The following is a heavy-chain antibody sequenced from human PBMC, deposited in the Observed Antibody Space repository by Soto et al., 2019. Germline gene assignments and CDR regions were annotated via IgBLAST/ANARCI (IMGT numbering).Heavy chain of an antibody. V-gene: IGHV1-18*01. J-gene: IGHJ4*02. D-gene: IGHD3-3*01. Sequence: ASVKVSCKASGYTFTSYGISWVRQAPGQGLEWMGWISAYSGNTNYAQKLQGRVTMTTDTSTSTAYMELRSLRSDDTAVYYCGRDSLKYYDFWSGYYTPFDYWGQGTLVTVSS. CDR1: GYTFTSYG. CDR3: GRDSLKYYDFWSGYYTPFDY. CDR2: ISAYSGNT.